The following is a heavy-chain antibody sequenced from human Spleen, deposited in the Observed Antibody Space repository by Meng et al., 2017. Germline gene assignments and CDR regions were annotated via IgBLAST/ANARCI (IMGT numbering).Heavy chain of an antibody. V-gene: IGHV1-2*02. J-gene: IGHJ4*02. CDR2: INPNSGGT. Sequence: QVQLVQSGAEVKKPGASVRVSCKASAYTFTGHYIHWVRQAPGQGLEWMGWINPNSGGTNFAQKFQGRVTMTRDTSISTAYMELSRLSSDDTAVYYCARDFYFEYWGQGTLVTVSS. CDR3: ARDFYFEY. CDR1: AYTFTGHY.